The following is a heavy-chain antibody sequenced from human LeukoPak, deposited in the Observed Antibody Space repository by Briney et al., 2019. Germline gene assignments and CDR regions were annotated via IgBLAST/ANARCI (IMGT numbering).Heavy chain of an antibody. Sequence: SETLSLTCAVYGGSFSGYYWSWIRQPPGKGLEWIGEINHSGSTNYNPSLKSRVTISVDTSKNQFSLKLSSVTAADTAVYYRARGRAPYAWGQGTLVTVSS. CDR2: INHSGST. CDR3: ARGRAPYA. D-gene: IGHD2-2*01. V-gene: IGHV4-34*01. CDR1: GGSFSGYY. J-gene: IGHJ5*02.